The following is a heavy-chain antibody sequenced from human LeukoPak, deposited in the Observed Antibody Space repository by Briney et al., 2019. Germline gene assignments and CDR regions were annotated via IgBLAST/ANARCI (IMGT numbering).Heavy chain of an antibody. CDR3: ARRDNYDY. CDR1: GFTLSGNW. V-gene: IGHV3-74*01. Sequence: GGFLRRSCAASGFTLSGNWMHWVRHAPGKGLVWVSRINSDGSSTSYADSVKGRFTISRDNAKNTLYLQMNSLRAEDTAVYYCARRDNYDYWGQGTLVTVSS. D-gene: IGHD2-15*01. J-gene: IGHJ4*02. CDR2: INSDGSST.